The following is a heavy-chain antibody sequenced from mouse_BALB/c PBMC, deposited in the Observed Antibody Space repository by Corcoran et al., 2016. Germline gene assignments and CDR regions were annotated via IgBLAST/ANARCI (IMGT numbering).Heavy chain of an antibody. CDR1: GYSFTGNY. V-gene: IGHV1S34*01. D-gene: IGHD1-1*01. CDR3: ASTVVAPSYYYAMDY. J-gene: IGHJ4*01. Sequence: LVKTGASVKISCKASGYSFTGNYMHWVKQSHGKSLEWIGYISCYNGATSYNQKFKGKATFTVDTSSSTAYMQFNSLTSEDSAVYYCASTVVAPSYYYAMDYWGQGTSVTVSS. CDR2: ISCYNGAT.